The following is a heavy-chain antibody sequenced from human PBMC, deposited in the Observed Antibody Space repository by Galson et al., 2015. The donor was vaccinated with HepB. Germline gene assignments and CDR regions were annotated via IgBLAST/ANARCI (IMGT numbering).Heavy chain of an antibody. CDR1: GGTFSSYA. D-gene: IGHD2-2*01. J-gene: IGHJ6*02. CDR2: IIPIFGTA. V-gene: IGHV1-69*13. Sequence: SVKVSCKASGGTFSSYAISWVRQAPGQGLEWMGGIIPIFGTANYAQKFQGRVTITADESTSTAYMELSSLRSEDTAVYYCARDKTSCYWPCYYGMDVWGQGTLVTVSS. CDR3: ARDKTSCYWPCYYGMDV.